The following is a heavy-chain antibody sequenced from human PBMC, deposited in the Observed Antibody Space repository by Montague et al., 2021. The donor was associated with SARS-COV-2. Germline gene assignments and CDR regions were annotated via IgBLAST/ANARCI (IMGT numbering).Heavy chain of an antibody. V-gene: IGHV4-34*01. CDR1: GGSFSGYY. D-gene: IGHD3-10*01. Sequence: SETLSLTCAVYGGSFSGYYWSWIRQPPGKGMEWIGEINHSGSTNYNPSLKSRVTISVDTSKNQLSLQLTSVTPEDTAVYYCTRAVWGVQDYWGQGSLVTVSS. CDR3: TRAVWGVQDY. J-gene: IGHJ4*02. CDR2: INHSGST.